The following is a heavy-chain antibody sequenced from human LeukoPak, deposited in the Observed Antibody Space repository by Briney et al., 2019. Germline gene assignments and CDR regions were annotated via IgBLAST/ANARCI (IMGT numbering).Heavy chain of an antibody. D-gene: IGHD1-26*01. CDR2: IYPGDSDT. J-gene: IGHJ4*02. CDR1: GYSFTSYR. V-gene: IGHV5-51*01. CDR3: ARQRGSDYRHFDY. Sequence: GESLKISCKGSGYSFTSYRIGWVRQMPGKGLEWMGIIYPGDSDTRYSPSFQGQVTISADKSISTAYLQWSSLKASDTAVYYCARQRGSDYRHFDYWGQGTLVTVSS.